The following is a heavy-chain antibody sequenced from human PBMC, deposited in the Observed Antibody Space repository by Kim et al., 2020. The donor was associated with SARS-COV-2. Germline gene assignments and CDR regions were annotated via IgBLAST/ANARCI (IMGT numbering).Heavy chain of an antibody. D-gene: IGHD3-10*01. CDR2: ISSSSSYI. Sequence: GGSLRLSCAASGFTFSSYSMNWVRQAPGKGLEWVSSISSSSSYIYYADSVKGRFTISRDNAKNSLYLQMNSLRAEDTAVYYCARSAPGDFGEFLLQYFDYWVQGTLVTVSS. V-gene: IGHV3-21*01. CDR3: ARSAPGDFGEFLLQYFDY. CDR1: GFTFSSYS. J-gene: IGHJ4*02.